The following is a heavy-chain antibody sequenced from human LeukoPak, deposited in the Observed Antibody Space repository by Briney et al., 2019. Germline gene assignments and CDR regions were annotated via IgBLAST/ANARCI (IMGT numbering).Heavy chain of an antibody. D-gene: IGHD5-18*01. CDR2: ISGNGGRT. Sequence: GESLRLSCAASGFTFSSYAMSWVRQAPGKGLERVSVISGNGGRTYYADSVKGRFTISRDNSKNTLYLQMNSLRAEDTAVYYCAKVRDLDTVLGRFDNWGQGTLVTVSS. V-gene: IGHV3-23*01. J-gene: IGHJ5*02. CDR1: GFTFSSYA. CDR3: AKVRDLDTVLGRFDN.